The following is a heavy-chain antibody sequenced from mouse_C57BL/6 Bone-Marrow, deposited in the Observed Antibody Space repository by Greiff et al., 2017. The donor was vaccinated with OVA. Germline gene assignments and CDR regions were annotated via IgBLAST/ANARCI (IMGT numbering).Heavy chain of an antibody. CDR1: GFTFSDYG. Sequence: DVMLVESGGGLVQPGGSLKLSCAASGFTFSDYGMAWVRQAPRKGPEWVAFISDLAYSIYYADTVTGRFTISRENAKNTLYLEMSSLRSEDTAMYYCARHDGYYFDYWGQGTTLTVSS. CDR3: ARHDGYYFDY. V-gene: IGHV5-15*01. J-gene: IGHJ2*01. D-gene: IGHD2-3*01. CDR2: ISDLAYSI.